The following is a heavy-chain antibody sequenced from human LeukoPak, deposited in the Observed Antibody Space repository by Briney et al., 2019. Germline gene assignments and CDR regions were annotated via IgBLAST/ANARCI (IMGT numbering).Heavy chain of an antibody. V-gene: IGHV1-18*01. CDR2: ISGYNGYT. CDR3: ARDEARYSSGYYPNWFDP. J-gene: IGHJ5*02. CDR1: GYTFTSYG. D-gene: IGHD3-22*01. Sequence: ASVKVSCKASGYTFTSYGISWVRQAPGQGLEWMGWISGYNGYTHYAHNLQGRVTMTTDTSTSTTYMELRSLRSDDTAVYYCARDEARYSSGYYPNWFDPSGEGTLVTVSS.